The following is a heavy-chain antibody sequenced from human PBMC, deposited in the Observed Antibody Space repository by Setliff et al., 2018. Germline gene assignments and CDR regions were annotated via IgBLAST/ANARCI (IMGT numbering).Heavy chain of an antibody. J-gene: IGHJ1*01. CDR1: GGSVSSTSHY. Sequence: PSETLSLTCTVSGGSVSSTSHYWGWIRQAPGKGMEWIGSVYYSGYTYSKPSLQSRASMSVDASKNQFSLKLASVTAADTAVYYCGRVDFTMIQGVVGHWGQGTLVTVSS. V-gene: IGHV4-39*07. D-gene: IGHD3-10*01. CDR2: VYYSGYT. CDR3: GRVDFTMIQGVVGH.